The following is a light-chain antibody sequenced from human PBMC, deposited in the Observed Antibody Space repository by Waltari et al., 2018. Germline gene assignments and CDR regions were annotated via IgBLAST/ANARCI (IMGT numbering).Light chain of an antibody. CDR2: WGS. CDR3: QQHYSTPWT. Sequence: DIVMTQSPDSLVVSLGESATINRKSSQSVLYSSNNKNYLAWYQQKPGQPPKLFIYWGSTRESGVPDRFSGSGSGTDFTLTISSLQAEDVAVYYCQQHYSTPWTFGQGTKVEIK. CDR1: QSVLYSSNNKNY. V-gene: IGKV4-1*01. J-gene: IGKJ1*01.